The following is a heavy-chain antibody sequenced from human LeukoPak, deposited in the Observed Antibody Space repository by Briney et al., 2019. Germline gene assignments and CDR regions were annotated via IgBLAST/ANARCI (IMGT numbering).Heavy chain of an antibody. CDR1: GGSIYSHY. V-gene: IGHV4-59*11. CDR2: IYYKGNT. J-gene: IGHJ4*02. Sequence: LGTLSVTCGVSGGSIYSHYWGWIRQPPGKGGEWIGDIYYKGNTNYNPSLKSRGTISLDTSKNHLARTLTSVVAADRAICYCLSPDTGWQYPAHWGQRILVPVSS. D-gene: IGHD2-8*02. CDR3: LSPDTGWQYPAH.